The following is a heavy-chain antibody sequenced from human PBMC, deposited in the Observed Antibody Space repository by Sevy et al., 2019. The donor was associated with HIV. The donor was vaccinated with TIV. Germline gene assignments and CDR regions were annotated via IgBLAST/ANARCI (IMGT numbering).Heavy chain of an antibody. CDR2: ISYDGSNK. CDR3: AKDGEWSSRYYYYYMDV. D-gene: IGHD3-3*01. CDR1: GFTFSSYG. Sequence: GGSLRLSCAASGFTFSSYGMHWVSQAPGKGLEWVAVISYDGSNKYYADSVKGRFTISRDNSKNTLYLQMNSLRAEDTAVYYCAKDGEWSSRYYYYYMDVWGKGTTVTVSS. V-gene: IGHV3-30*18. J-gene: IGHJ6*03.